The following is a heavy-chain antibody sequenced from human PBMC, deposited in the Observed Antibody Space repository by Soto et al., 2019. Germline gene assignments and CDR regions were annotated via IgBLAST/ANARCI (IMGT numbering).Heavy chain of an antibody. CDR1: GYIFSDYY. J-gene: IGHJ4*02. V-gene: IGHV1-2*02. CDR3: ARVLYRNVIHA. D-gene: IGHD5-18*01. CDR2: IDTRNGGT. Sequence: QVQLVQSGSDMKKPGASFTVSCKASGYIFSDYYIHWVRQAPGQGLEWMGWIDTRNGGTKYAQKFQDRLTMTTDTSTSTAFRELRRLRLDDTAVFFCARVLYRNVIHAWGQGTLVTVSS.